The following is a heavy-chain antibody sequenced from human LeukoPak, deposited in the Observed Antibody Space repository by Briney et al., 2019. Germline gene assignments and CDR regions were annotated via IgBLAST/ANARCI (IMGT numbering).Heavy chain of an antibody. CDR1: GFTFSSYW. V-gene: IGHV3-74*01. CDR2: INRGGSST. D-gene: IGHD3-10*01. CDR3: ARDVGRTYYYGSGTYYPDS. Sequence: PGGSLRLSCAASGFTFSSYWMHWVRQAPGKGLVWVSRINRGGSSTNYADSVKGRFTISRDNAKSTLYLQMNSLRAEDTAVYYCARDVGRTYYYGSGTYYPDSWGQGTLVTVSS. J-gene: IGHJ5*01.